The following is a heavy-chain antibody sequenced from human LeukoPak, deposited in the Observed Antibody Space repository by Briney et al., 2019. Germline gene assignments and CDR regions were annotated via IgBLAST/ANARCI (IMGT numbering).Heavy chain of an antibody. CDR2: IKSKTDGGTT. J-gene: IGHJ4*02. V-gene: IGHV3-15*01. Sequence: GGSLRLSCAASGFTFSNAWMSWVRQAPGKGLEWVGRIKSKTDGGTTDYAAPVKGRFTISRDDSKNTLYLQMNSLKTEDTAVYYCTTVGGPLSWIHADYWGQGILVTVSS. D-gene: IGHD5-18*01. CDR3: TTVGGPLSWIHADY. CDR1: GFTFSNAW.